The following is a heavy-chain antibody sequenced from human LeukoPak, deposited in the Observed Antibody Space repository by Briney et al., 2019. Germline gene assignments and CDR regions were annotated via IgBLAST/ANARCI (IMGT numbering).Heavy chain of an antibody. D-gene: IGHD6-19*01. J-gene: IGHJ4*02. CDR2: VRSKVNSYAT. Sequence: PGGSLRLSCAASGFTFSGSPMHWVRQASGKGVEWVGRVRSKVNSYATAYAASVKGRFTISRDDSKNTAYLQMNSLKTEDTAVYYCTREGSGWYTDYWGQGTLVTVSS. CDR1: GFTFSGSP. CDR3: TREGSGWYTDY. V-gene: IGHV3-73*01.